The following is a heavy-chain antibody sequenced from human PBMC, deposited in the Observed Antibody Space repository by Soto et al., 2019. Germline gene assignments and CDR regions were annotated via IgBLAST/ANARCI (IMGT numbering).Heavy chain of an antibody. V-gene: IGHV3-74*01. Sequence: EVQLVESGGGLVQPGGSLRLSCVASGFTFSHYWMHWVREAPGKGLLWVSRITSDGSNTAYADSVKGRFTISRDNAKNTLYLQLNSLRAEDTAIYYCASLLWGSVSTDYWGRGILVIVSS. D-gene: IGHD2-21*01. CDR2: ITSDGSNT. CDR3: ASLLWGSVSTDY. J-gene: IGHJ4*02. CDR1: GFTFSHYW.